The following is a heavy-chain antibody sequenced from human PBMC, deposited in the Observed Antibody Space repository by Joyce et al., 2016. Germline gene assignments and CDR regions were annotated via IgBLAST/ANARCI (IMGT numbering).Heavy chain of an antibody. CDR3: ASSKMPMIRGAFGYYFDY. CDR2: IIPVFDTA. CDR1: GGTFRKYA. Sequence: QVHLVQSGAEVKQPGSSVKVSCKAPGGTFRKYAISWVRQAPGQGLERMGGIIPVFDTANYVQNVQGRITINADESTSTAYRALSTLRSVDTAVYSCASSKMPMIRGAFGYYFDYWGQGTLVTVSS. V-gene: IGHV1-69*01. D-gene: IGHD3-10*01. J-gene: IGHJ4*02.